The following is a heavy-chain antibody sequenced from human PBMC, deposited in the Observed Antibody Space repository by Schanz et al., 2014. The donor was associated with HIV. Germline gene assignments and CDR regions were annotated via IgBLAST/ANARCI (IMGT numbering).Heavy chain of an antibody. CDR2: MNNDVSSR. CDR3: VRDSGAAAEMDV. CDR1: GFSFSDYW. Sequence: VQLVESGGGVVQPGRSLRLSCAASGFSFSDYWMHWVRQVPGKGLLWVSRMNNDVSSRLYADSVKGRFTISRDNAKNTLYLQINSLRDEDTAAYYCVRDSGAAAEMDVWGQGTTVIVSS. D-gene: IGHD3-10*01. J-gene: IGHJ6*02. V-gene: IGHV3-74*01.